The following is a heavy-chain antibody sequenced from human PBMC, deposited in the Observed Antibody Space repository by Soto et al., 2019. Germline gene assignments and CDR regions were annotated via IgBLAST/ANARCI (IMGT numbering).Heavy chain of an antibody. CDR3: TRDPTYDYVWGSYRYTGRDAFDI. J-gene: IGHJ3*02. Sequence: PVGSLRLSCTASGFTFGDYAMSWVRQAPGKGLEWVGFIRSKAYGGTTEYAASVKGRFTISRDDSKSIAYLQMNSLKTEDTAVYYCTRDPTYDYVWGSYRYTGRDAFDIWGQGTMVTVSS. V-gene: IGHV3-49*04. D-gene: IGHD3-16*02. CDR2: IRSKAYGGTT. CDR1: GFTFGDYA.